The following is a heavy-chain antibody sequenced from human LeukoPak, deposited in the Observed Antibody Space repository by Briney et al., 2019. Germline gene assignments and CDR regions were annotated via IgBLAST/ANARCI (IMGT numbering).Heavy chain of an antibody. CDR3: ARRPYGSGSYYNY. CDR1: GGSFSGYY. CDR2: INHSGST. D-gene: IGHD3-10*01. Sequence: SETLSLTCAVYGGSFSGYYWSWIRQPPGKGLEWIGEINHSGSTNYNPSLKSRVTISVDTSKNQFSLKLSSVTAADTAVYYCARRPYGSGSYYNYWGQGTLVTVFS. J-gene: IGHJ4*02. V-gene: IGHV4-34*01.